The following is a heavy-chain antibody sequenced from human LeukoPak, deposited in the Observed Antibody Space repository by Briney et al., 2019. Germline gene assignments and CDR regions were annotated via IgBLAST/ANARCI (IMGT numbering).Heavy chain of an antibody. CDR1: GFTFSSYW. J-gene: IGHJ4*02. Sequence: GGSLRLSCAASGFTFSSYWMSWVRQAPGKGLEWVAVISYDGSNKYYADSVKGRFTISRDNSKNTLYLQMNSLRAEDTAVYYCASLIAVAGTTDDYWGQGTLVTVSS. D-gene: IGHD6-19*01. CDR2: ISYDGSNK. V-gene: IGHV3-30-3*01. CDR3: ASLIAVAGTTDDY.